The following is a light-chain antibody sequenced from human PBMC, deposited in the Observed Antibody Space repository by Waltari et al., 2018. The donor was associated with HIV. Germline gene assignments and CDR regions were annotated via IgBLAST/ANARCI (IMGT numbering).Light chain of an antibody. J-gene: IGLJ1*01. Sequence: NFILTQPHSVSESPGKTVTISCTRSSGNIASHYVQWYQQRPGSSPTTVIYANNQRPSGVPDRFSGSIDSSSNSASLTISGLRTEDEADYYCQSHDNKIFYVFGGGTYVTVL. CDR1: SGNIASHY. V-gene: IGLV6-57*01. CDR3: QSHDNKIFYV. CDR2: ANN.